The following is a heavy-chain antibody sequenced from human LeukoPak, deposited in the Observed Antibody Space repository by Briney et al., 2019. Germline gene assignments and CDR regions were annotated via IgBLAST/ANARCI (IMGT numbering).Heavy chain of an antibody. CDR1: GFSFSTHW. D-gene: IGHD2/OR15-2a*01. CDR2: IKHDGGEK. CDR3: ARDKRGNHY. V-gene: IGHV3-7*01. Sequence: GGSLRLSCAASGFSFSTHWMTWVRQAPGKGLEWVATIKHDGGEKYYVDSVKGRFTISRDNAKNSVHLQMKSLRAEDTAVYYCARDKRGNHYWGQGTLVTVSS. J-gene: IGHJ4*02.